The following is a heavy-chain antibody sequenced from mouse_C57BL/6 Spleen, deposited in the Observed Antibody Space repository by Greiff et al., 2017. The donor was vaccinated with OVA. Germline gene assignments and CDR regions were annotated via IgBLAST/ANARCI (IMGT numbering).Heavy chain of an antibody. D-gene: IGHD2-1*01. CDR3: ARGDYGNIAWFAY. CDR2: IDPSDSET. V-gene: IGHV1-52*01. J-gene: IGHJ3*01. Sequence: QVQLQQPGAELVRPGSSVKLSCKASGYTFTSYWMHWVKQRPIQGLAWIGNIDPSDSETHYNQKFKDKATLTVDTSSSPAYMQLSSLTSENSAVYYCARGDYGNIAWFAYWGQGTLVTVSA. CDR1: GYTFTSYW.